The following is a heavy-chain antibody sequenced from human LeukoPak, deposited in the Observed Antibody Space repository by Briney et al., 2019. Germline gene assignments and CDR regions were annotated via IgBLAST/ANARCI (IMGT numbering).Heavy chain of an antibody. V-gene: IGHV3-30*04. CDR3: ARDIAGYEPYYFDY. CDR2: ISNDGSNK. J-gene: IGHJ4*02. D-gene: IGHD5-12*01. Sequence: GGSLRLSCAASGFTFRNYAIHWVRQAPGKGLEWVATISNDGSNKYYGSSVKGRFTISRDNTKKTLYLQMNFLRTEDAAVYYCARDIAGYEPYYFDYWGQGTLVTVSS. CDR1: GFTFRNYA.